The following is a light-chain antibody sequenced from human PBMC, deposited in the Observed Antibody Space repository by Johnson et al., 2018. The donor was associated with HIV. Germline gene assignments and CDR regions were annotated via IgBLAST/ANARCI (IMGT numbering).Light chain of an antibody. CDR2: ENN. CDR3: GTWDSSLSAGV. V-gene: IGLV1-51*02. CDR1: SSNIGKNY. Sequence: QSVLTQPPSVSAAPGQKVTISCSGSSSNIGKNYVSWYQQLPGTAPKVLIYENNKRPSGIPDRFSGSTSGASATLGITGLQTGDEADYYCGTWDSSLSAGVFGTGTTVTVL. J-gene: IGLJ1*01.